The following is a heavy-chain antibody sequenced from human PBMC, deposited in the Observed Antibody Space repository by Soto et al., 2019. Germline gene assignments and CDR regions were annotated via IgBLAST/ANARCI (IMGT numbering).Heavy chain of an antibody. Sequence: EVQLVESGGGLVQPGRSLRLSCAASGFTLDDYAMHWGRQAPGKGLEWVSGISWNSGSIGYADSVKGRFTISRDNAKNSLYLKMNSLRAADTSLYYCATLSADVDYWGQGTLVTVSS. CDR1: GFTLDDYA. D-gene: IGHD2-15*01. V-gene: IGHV3-9*01. CDR2: ISWNSGSI. J-gene: IGHJ4*02. CDR3: ATLSADVDY.